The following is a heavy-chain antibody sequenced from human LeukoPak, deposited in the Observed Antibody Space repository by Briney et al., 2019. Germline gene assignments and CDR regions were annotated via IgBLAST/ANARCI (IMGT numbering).Heavy chain of an antibody. CDR1: GFTFSSYA. Sequence: PGGSLRLSCAASGFTFSSYAMSWVRQAPGKGLEWVSAISGSGGSTYYADSVKGRFTISRDNSKNTLYLQMNSLRAEDTAVYYCAKDSYSNYYYYYYMDVWGKGTTVTVSS. D-gene: IGHD4-11*01. V-gene: IGHV3-23*01. CDR2: ISGSGGST. CDR3: AKDSYSNYYYYYYMDV. J-gene: IGHJ6*03.